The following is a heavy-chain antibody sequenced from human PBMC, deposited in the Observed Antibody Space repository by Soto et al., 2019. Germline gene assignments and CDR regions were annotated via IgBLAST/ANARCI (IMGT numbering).Heavy chain of an antibody. CDR3: ARDRGPGYSYGTYYYFYGMDV. CDR2: INPNSGGT. J-gene: IGHJ6*02. CDR1: GYTFTGYY. D-gene: IGHD5-18*01. V-gene: IGHV1-2*04. Sequence: ASVKVSCKASGYTFTGYYMHWVRQAPGQGLEWMGWINPNSGGTNYAQKFQGWVTMTRDTSISTAYMELSRLRSDDTAVYYCARDRGPGYSYGTYYYFYGMDVWGQGTTVTVSS.